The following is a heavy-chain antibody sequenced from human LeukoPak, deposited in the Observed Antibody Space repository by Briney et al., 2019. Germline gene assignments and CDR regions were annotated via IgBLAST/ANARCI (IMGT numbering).Heavy chain of an antibody. CDR1: GGSISSGGYY. V-gene: IGHV4-31*03. CDR2: IYYSGST. J-gene: IGHJ4*02. CDR3: ARSKYQLLSFDY. D-gene: IGHD2-2*01. Sequence: SETLSLTCTVSGGSISSGGYYWSWIRQHPGKGLEWIGYIYYSGSTYYNPSLKSRATISVDTSKNQFSLKLSSVTAADTAVYYCARSKYQLLSFDYWGQGTLVTVSS.